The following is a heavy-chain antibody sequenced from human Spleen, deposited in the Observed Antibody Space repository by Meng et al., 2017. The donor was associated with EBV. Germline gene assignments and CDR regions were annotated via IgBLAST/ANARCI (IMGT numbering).Heavy chain of an antibody. V-gene: IGHV4-34*01. CDR3: AREAGPFFGVIVYDS. Sequence: QVQQSDWGEGLLKTSETLSLTCGVSGGSLSGYYWTWIRQSPGKGLEWIGEINQSGSTNYNPSLKSRVTVSVDTSKNQFSLRVTSVTAADSALYYCAREAGPFFGVIVYDSWGQGTLVTVSS. CDR2: INQSGST. J-gene: IGHJ4*02. D-gene: IGHD3-3*01. CDR1: GGSLSGYY.